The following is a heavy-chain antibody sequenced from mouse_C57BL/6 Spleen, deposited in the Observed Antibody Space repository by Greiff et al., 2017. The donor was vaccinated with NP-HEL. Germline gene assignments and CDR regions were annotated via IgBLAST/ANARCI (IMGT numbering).Heavy chain of an antibody. J-gene: IGHJ3*01. CDR1: GYTFTDYE. D-gene: IGHD1-1*01. CDR3: TREAHYYGSLPGFAY. V-gene: IGHV1-23*01. Sequence: QVQLKESGAELVRPGASVKLSCKASGYTFTDYEMHCVKQTPVHGLEWIGAIDPETCGTAYNQKFKGKATLTADKSSSTAYMELRSLTSEDSAVYYCTREAHYYGSLPGFAYWGQGTLVTVSA. CDR2: IDPETCGT.